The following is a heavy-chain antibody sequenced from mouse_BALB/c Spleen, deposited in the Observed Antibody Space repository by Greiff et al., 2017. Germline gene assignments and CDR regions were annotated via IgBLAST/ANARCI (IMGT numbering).Heavy chain of an antibody. Sequence: QVQLKESGPGLVAPSQSLSITCTVSGFSLTGYGVNWVRQPPGKGLEWLGMIWGDGSTDYNSALKSRLSISKDNSKSQVFLKMNSLQTDDTARYYCARNYYGYEGHAMDYWGQGTSVTVSS. CDR1: GFSLTGYG. CDR2: IWGDGST. J-gene: IGHJ4*01. V-gene: IGHV2-6-7*01. D-gene: IGHD1-2*01. CDR3: ARNYYGYEGHAMDY.